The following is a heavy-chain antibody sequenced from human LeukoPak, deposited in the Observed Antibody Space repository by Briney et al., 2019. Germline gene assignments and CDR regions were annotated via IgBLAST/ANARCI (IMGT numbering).Heavy chain of an antibody. CDR3: AREVGTPQAFDI. CDR1: GFTFSRYW. V-gene: IGHV3-7*01. D-gene: IGHD1-26*01. Sequence: GGSLRLSCAASGFTFSRYWMTWVRQAPGKGLEWVANIKYDGSEKNYVDSVKGRFTISRDNAKNSLYLQMNSLKAEDTAIYYCAREVGTPQAFDIWGQGTMVTVSS. CDR2: IKYDGSEK. J-gene: IGHJ3*02.